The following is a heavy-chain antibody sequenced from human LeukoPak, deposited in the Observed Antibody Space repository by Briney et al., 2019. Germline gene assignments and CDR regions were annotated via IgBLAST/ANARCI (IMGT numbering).Heavy chain of an antibody. V-gene: IGHV3-30-3*01. Sequence: TGGFLRLSCAAPGITFSSYALDWGRQAPGKGVEGGGAISYGGSNKYYADSVKGRFTISRDNSKSTLYLQMNSLRAEDTAVYYCARDMKDIAVAGTGAYYYYGMDVWGQGTTVTVSS. D-gene: IGHD6-19*01. CDR2: ISYGGSNK. CDR3: ARDMKDIAVAGTGAYYYYGMDV. CDR1: GITFSSYA. J-gene: IGHJ6*02.